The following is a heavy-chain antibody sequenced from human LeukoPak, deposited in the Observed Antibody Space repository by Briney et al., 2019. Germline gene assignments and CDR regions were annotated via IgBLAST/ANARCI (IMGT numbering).Heavy chain of an antibody. D-gene: IGHD3-22*01. CDR3: ARDCDRSGYYCY. Sequence: GASVKASCKAPGYTFTDYGISWVRQAPGQGLEWMGWISTYNGNTNYAQKLQGRVAMTTDTSTSTAYMELRSLRSDDTAVYYCARDCDRSGYYCYWGQGTLVTVSS. V-gene: IGHV1-18*01. J-gene: IGHJ4*02. CDR1: GYTFTDYG. CDR2: ISTYNGNT.